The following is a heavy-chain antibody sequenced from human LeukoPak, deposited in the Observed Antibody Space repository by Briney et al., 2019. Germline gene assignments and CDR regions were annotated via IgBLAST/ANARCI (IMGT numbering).Heavy chain of an antibody. V-gene: IGHV3-15*01. J-gene: IGHJ4*02. CDR2: IKSKTDGGTT. D-gene: IGHD3-22*01. CDR3: TTRSSSYDSSGYYSS. Sequence: GGSLRLSCAASGLTFRNAWMSWVRQAPGKGLEWVGRIKSKTDGGTTDYAAPVKGRFTISRDDSKNTLYLQMNSLKTEDTAVYYCTTRSSSYDSSGYYSSWGLGTLVTVSS. CDR1: GLTFRNAW.